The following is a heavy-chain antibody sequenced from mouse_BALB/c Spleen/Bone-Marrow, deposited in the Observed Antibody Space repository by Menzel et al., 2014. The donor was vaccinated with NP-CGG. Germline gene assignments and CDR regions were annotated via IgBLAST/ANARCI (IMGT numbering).Heavy chain of an antibody. Sequence: VNVVESGAELMKPGASVKISCKATGYTFSSYWIEWVKQRPGHGLEWIGEILPGSGSTNYNEKFKGKATFTADTSSNTAYMQLSSLTSEDSAVYYCARKGNYPAWFAYWGQGTLVTVSA. CDR3: ARKGNYPAWFAY. CDR1: GYTFSSYW. V-gene: IGHV1-9*01. CDR2: ILPGSGST. J-gene: IGHJ3*01. D-gene: IGHD2-1*01.